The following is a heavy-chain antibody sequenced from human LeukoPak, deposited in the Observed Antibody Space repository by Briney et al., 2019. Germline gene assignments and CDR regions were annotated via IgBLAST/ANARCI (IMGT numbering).Heavy chain of an antibody. CDR1: GGSISSYY. Sequence: PSETLSLTCTVSGGSISSYYWSWIRQPPGKGLEWIGYIYYSGSTNYNPSLKSRVTISVDTSKNQFSLKLSSVTAADTAVYYCARGLYYGPGSYYYFDYWGQGTLVTVSS. V-gene: IGHV4-59*01. CDR2: IYYSGST. D-gene: IGHD3-10*01. J-gene: IGHJ4*02. CDR3: ARGLYYGPGSYYYFDY.